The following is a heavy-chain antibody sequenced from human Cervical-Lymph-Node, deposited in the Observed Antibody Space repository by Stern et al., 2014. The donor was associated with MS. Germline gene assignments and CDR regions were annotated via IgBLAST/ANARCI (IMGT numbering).Heavy chain of an antibody. CDR1: GFTLSSYS. V-gene: IGHV3-21*01. Sequence: VQLVESGGGLVKPGGSLRLSCAASGFTLSSYSMNWVRQAPGKGLEWVASISSGGSYIYYADSLKGRFTISRDNDKNSLYLQMNSLRAEDTAVYYCARGRGGNYRYYFDYWGQGTLVTVSS. D-gene: IGHD4-23*01. J-gene: IGHJ4*02. CDR2: ISSGGSYI. CDR3: ARGRGGNYRYYFDY.